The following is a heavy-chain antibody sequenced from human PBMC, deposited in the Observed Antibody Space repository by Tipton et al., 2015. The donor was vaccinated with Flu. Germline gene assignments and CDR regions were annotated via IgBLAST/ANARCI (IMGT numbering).Heavy chain of an antibody. J-gene: IGHJ4*02. CDR3: ARGRGYYYDFDY. V-gene: IGHV4-39*01. CDR1: GGSISSSSYY. D-gene: IGHD3-22*01. CDR2: IYYSGST. Sequence: TLSLTCTVSGGSISSSSYYWGWIRQPPGKGLAWIGSIYYSGSTYYNPSLKSRVTISVDTSKNQFSLKLSSVTAADTAVYYCARGRGYYYDFDYWGQGTLVTVSS.